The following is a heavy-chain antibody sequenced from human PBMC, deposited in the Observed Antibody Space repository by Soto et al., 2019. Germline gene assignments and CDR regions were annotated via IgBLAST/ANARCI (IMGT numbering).Heavy chain of an antibody. D-gene: IGHD7-27*01. V-gene: IGHV4-39*01. CDR3: ERQCRLGISCYYGMDV. Sequence: SETLSVICTLSVGSISISSYYRGWIRQPPGKGLEWIGSIYYSGSTYYNPSLKSRVTISVDTSKNQFSLKLSSVTAADTAVYYCERQCRLGISCYYGMDVWGKGNTVT. CDR2: IYYSGST. J-gene: IGHJ6*04. CDR1: VGSISISSYY.